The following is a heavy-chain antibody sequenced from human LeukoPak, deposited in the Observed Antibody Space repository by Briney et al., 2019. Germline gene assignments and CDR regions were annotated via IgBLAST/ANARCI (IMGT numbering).Heavy chain of an antibody. V-gene: IGHV1-18*04. CDR3: ARGPIHSSTYDS. Sequence: ASVKVSFKASGYTFTIYGISWVRQAPGQGLEWMGWVSTFNGITNYAQNLQGRVTMTTDTSTSTAYMDLRRLRSDDTAVYYCARGPIHSSTYDSWGQGTLVTVSS. J-gene: IGHJ4*02. CDR2: VSTFNGIT. D-gene: IGHD6-13*01. CDR1: GYTFTIYG.